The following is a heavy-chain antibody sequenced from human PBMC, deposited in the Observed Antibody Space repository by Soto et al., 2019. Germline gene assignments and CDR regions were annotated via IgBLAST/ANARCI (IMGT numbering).Heavy chain of an antibody. CDR2: INLIGGT. CDR1: GGSFSGYY. V-gene: IGHV4-34*01. J-gene: IGHJ5*02. D-gene: IGHD3-9*01. CDR3: ARRNDILTGYSNGWFDP. Sequence: QVQLQQWGAGLLKPSETLSLTCAVHGGSFSGYYWTGFRHPPGKGREWMGEINLIGGTNYNPSLRSRVTISVDTSKNQFSLKMSSVTAADTAVFYCARRNDILTGYSNGWFDPWGQGTLVTVSS.